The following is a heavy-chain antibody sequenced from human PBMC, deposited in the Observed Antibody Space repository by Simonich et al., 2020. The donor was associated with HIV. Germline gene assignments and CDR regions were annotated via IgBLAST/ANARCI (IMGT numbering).Heavy chain of an antibody. CDR2: INHSGNN. Sequence: QVQLQQWGAGLLKPSETLSLTCAVDDGSFSGYQWSWTRQPPEKGLEWIGEINHSGNNTYNPSLKSRVTISVDTSNNQFSLKLSSVTAADTAVYYCARHSRGYLYGFFDYWGQGTLVTVSS. CDR3: ARHSRGYLYGFFDY. CDR1: DGSFSGYQ. D-gene: IGHD2-2*02. V-gene: IGHV4-34*01. J-gene: IGHJ4*02.